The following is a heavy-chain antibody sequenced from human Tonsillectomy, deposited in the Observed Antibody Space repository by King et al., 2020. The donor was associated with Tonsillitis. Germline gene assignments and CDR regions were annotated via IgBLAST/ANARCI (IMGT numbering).Heavy chain of an antibody. CDR1: GFTFSSYA. CDR3: ANLAPAMWVRYYYYYGMDV. V-gene: IGHV3-23*04. D-gene: IGHD1-1*01. Sequence: VQLVESGGGLVQPGGSLRLSCAASGFTFSSYAMSWVRQAPGKGLEWVSAISGSGGSTYYADSVKGRFTISRDNSKNTLYLQMNSLRAEDTAVYYCANLAPAMWVRYYYYYGMDVWGQGTTVTVSS. J-gene: IGHJ6*02. CDR2: ISGSGGST.